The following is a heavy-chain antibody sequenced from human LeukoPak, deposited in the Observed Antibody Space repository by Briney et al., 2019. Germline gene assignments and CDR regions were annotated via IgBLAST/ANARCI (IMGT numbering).Heavy chain of an antibody. D-gene: IGHD3-22*01. V-gene: IGHV3-7*01. CDR1: GFTFSSYW. Sequence: GGSLRLSCAASGFTFSSYWMSWVRQAPGKGLEWVANIKQDGSEKYYVDSVKGRFTISRDNAKNSLYLQMNSLRAEDTAVYYCARTLGSGYFLDAFDIWGQGTMVTVSS. CDR2: IKQDGSEK. J-gene: IGHJ3*02. CDR3: ARTLGSGYFLDAFDI.